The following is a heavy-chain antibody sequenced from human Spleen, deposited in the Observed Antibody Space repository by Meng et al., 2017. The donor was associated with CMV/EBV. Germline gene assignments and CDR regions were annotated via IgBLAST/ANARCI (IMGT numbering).Heavy chain of an antibody. CDR1: GFTFSSYA. CDR3: AKGSTTGTTASDY. J-gene: IGHJ4*02. D-gene: IGHD1-1*01. CDR2: IYRGGGGT. Sequence: GESLKISCAVSGFTFSSYAMNWVRQAPGKGLEWVSVIYRGGGGTYYADSVKGRFTVSRDNSKNTLFLQMNSLRAEDTAIYYCAKGSTTGTTASDYWGQGTLVTVSS. V-gene: IGHV3-23*03.